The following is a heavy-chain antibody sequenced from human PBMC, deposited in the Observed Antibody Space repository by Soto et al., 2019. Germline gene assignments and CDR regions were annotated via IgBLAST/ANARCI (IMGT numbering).Heavy chain of an antibody. J-gene: IGHJ4*02. CDR1: GFTYINYA. Sequence: WGSLRLSCAASGFTYINYAMNLFRQAPEKGLEWVAYISASSSSIYYADSVKGRFTISRDNAKNSLYLQMNSLRDEDTAVYYCTRDFTWSEVYWGQGVQVTVSS. CDR3: TRDFTWSEVY. V-gene: IGHV3-48*02. CDR2: ISASSSSI. D-gene: IGHD3-3*01.